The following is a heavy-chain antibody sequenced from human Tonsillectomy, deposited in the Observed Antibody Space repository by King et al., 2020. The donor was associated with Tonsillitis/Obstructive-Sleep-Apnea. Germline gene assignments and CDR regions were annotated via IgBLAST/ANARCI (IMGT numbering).Heavy chain of an antibody. V-gene: IGHV3-23*04. J-gene: IGHJ4*02. CDR3: ASEYCRYNRCLYPSSFDY. CDR2: ISGNDHST. D-gene: IGHD3-16*01. Sequence: VQLVESGGGLVQPGGSLRLSCAASGFIFSNYAMNWVRQAPGKGLEWVSVISGNDHSTYYADSVKGRFTISRDNSKNTLYLQMNSLRAEDTAVYYCASEYCRYNRCLYPSSFDYWGQGTLVTVSS. CDR1: GFIFSNYA.